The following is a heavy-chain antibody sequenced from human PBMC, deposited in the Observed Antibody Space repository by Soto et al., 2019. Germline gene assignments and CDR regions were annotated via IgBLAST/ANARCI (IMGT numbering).Heavy chain of an antibody. V-gene: IGHV4-59*08. CDR1: GGSIRSYY. Sequence: QVQLQESGPGLVKPSETLSLICNVSGGSIRSYYWSWIRQPPGKGLEWIGYVYYSGTTNDNPSLESRVTISVATSKNEFSLKRRSVTAADTAVYYCARHRGGHNYADFDSWGQGTLVTVSS. CDR3: ARHRGGHNYADFDS. CDR2: VYYSGTT. D-gene: IGHD5-12*01. J-gene: IGHJ4*02.